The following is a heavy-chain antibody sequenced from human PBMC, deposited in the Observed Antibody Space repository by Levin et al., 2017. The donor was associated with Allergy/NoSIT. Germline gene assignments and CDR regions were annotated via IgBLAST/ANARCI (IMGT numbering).Heavy chain of an antibody. CDR1: GGSISSSSYY. J-gene: IGHJ5*02. V-gene: IGHV4-39*01. CDR2: IYYGGST. Sequence: SETLSLTCTVSGGSISSSSYYWGWIRQPPGKGLEWIGSIYYGGSTYYNPSLKSRVTISVDTSKNQFSLKLSSVTAADTAVYYCARQLLWFGELLSWFDPWGQGTLVTVSS. CDR3: ARQLLWFGELLSWFDP. D-gene: IGHD3-10*01.